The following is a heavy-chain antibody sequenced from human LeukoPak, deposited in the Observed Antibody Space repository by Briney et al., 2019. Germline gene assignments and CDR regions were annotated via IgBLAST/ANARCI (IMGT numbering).Heavy chain of an antibody. J-gene: IGHJ3*02. D-gene: IGHD2/OR15-2a*01. Sequence: PSETLSLTCTVSDGSVSGYYWSWIRQPPGKGLEWIGYIYSSGTTNYNPSLKGRVAISVDTSKNQFSLRLRSVTAADTALYYCERHPPRKNRGNAFDIWGQGTVVTVSS. CDR2: IYSSGTT. CDR1: DGSVSGYY. CDR3: ERHPPRKNRGNAFDI. V-gene: IGHV4-59*08.